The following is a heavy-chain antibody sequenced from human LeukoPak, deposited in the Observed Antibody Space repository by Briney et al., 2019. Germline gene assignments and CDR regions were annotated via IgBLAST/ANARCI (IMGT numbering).Heavy chain of an antibody. V-gene: IGHV3-30*04. D-gene: IGHD5-24*01. CDR2: ISYDGSNK. CDR3: AREWPMTPYFDY. Sequence: GGSLRLSCAASGFTFSSYAMHWVRQAPGKGLEWVAVISYDGSNKYYADSVKGRFTITRDNSKNTLYLQMNSLRAEDTAVYYCAREWPMTPYFDYWGQGTLVTVSS. J-gene: IGHJ4*02. CDR1: GFTFSSYA.